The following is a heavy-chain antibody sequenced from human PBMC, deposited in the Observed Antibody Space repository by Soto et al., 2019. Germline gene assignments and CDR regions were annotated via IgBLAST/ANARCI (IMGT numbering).Heavy chain of an antibody. CDR3: AKDLNYYDSSGYYSNWFDP. CDR1: GFTFSSYA. J-gene: IGHJ5*02. D-gene: IGHD3-22*01. V-gene: IGHV3-23*01. Sequence: GGSLRLSCAASGFTFSSYAMSWVRQAPGKGLEWVSAISGSGGSTYYADSVKGRFTISRDNSKNTLYLQMNSLRAEDTAIYYCAKDLNYYDSSGYYSNWFDPWGQGTLVTVSS. CDR2: ISGSGGST.